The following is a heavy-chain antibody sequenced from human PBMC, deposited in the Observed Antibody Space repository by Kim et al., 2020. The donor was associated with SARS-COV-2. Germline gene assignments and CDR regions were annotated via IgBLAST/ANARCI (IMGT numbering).Heavy chain of an antibody. CDR1: GFTISSYS. CDR2: ISSSSSYI. CDR3: ARGKDYGDYEYYYRGMDV. V-gene: IGHV3-21*01. D-gene: IGHD4-17*01. J-gene: IGHJ6*02. Sequence: GGSLRLSCAASGFTISSYSMNWVRQAPGKGLEWVSSISSSSSYIYYADSVKGRFTISRDNAKNSLYLQMNSLRAEDTAVYYCARGKDYGDYEYYYRGMDVWGQGTTVTVSS.